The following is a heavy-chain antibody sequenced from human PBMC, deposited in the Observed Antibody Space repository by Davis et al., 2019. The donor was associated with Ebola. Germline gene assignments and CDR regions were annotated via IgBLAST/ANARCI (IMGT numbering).Heavy chain of an antibody. V-gene: IGHV1-2*02. J-gene: IGHJ4*02. CDR1: GYTFTGYH. D-gene: IGHD5-12*01. CDR2: INPNSGGT. CDR3: ARGWEWLRLAQFDY. Sequence: ASVKVSCKASGYTFTGYHMHWVRQAPGQGLEWMGWINPNSGGTNYAQKFQGRVTMTRDTSISTAYMELSRLRSDDTAVYYCARGWEWLRLAQFDYWGQGTLVTVSS.